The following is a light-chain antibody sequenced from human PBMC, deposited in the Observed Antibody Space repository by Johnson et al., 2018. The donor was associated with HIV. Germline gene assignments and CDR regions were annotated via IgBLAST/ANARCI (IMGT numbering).Light chain of an antibody. CDR2: DNN. CDR1: SSNIGSNY. Sequence: QSVLTQPPSVSAAPGQRVTISCSGSSSNIGSNYVSWYQQLPGTAPKLLIYDNNKRPSGIPDRFSGSKSGTSATLGITGLPKGDEADYYCGTWDSSLGAYVFGTGTKVTVL. J-gene: IGLJ1*01. V-gene: IGLV1-51*01. CDR3: GTWDSSLGAYV.